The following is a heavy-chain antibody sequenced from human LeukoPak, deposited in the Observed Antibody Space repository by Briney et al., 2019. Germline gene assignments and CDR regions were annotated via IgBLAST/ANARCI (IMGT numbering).Heavy chain of an antibody. V-gene: IGHV3-33*06. CDR2: IWYDGTKK. D-gene: IGHD5-24*01. Sequence: PGGSLRLSCAASGFNFVNYGVHWVRQAPGKGLEWVAIIWYDGTKKYYSDSVKGRFTISRDNSKNTLYMQLNIMRVEDTAVYYCAKDDGRVKGHIDYWGQGTPVTVSS. CDR3: AKDDGRVKGHIDY. CDR1: GFNFVNYG. J-gene: IGHJ4*02.